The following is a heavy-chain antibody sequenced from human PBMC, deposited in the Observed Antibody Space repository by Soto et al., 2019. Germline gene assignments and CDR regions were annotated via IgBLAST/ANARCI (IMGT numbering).Heavy chain of an antibody. CDR1: GFTFSNAW. CDR3: TTFTRFLEWLPQAYYYYYMDV. Sequence: GGSLRLSCAASGFTFSNAWMSWVRQAPGKGLEWVGRIKSKTDGGTTDYAAPVKGRFTISRDDSKNTLYLQMNSLKTEDTAVYYCTTFTRFLEWLPQAYYYYYMDVWGKGTTVTVSS. J-gene: IGHJ6*03. D-gene: IGHD3-3*01. V-gene: IGHV3-15*01. CDR2: IKSKTDGGTT.